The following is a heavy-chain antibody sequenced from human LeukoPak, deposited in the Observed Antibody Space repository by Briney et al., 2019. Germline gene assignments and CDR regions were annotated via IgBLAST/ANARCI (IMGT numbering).Heavy chain of an antibody. CDR3: ARHSAVTTFPLDP. V-gene: IGHV4-38-2*02. J-gene: IGHJ5*02. CDR1: GYSISSGYY. CDR2: IYYSGST. D-gene: IGHD4-11*01. Sequence: SETLSPTCTVSGYSISSGYYWGWIRQPPGKGLEWIGSIYYSGSTFYNPSLKSRVTISVDTSKKQFSLKLTSVTAADTAVYYCARHSAVTTFPLDPWGQGALVTVSS.